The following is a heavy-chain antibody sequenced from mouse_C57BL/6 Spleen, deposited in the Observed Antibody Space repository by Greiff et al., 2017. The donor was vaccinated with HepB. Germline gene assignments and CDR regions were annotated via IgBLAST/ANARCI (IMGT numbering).Heavy chain of an antibody. CDR2: IDPSDSYT. CDR1: GYTFTSYW. CDR3: ARRDFY. J-gene: IGHJ2*01. V-gene: IGHV1-50*01. Sequence: VQLQQPGAELVKPGASVKLSCKASGYTFTSYWMQWVKQRPGQGLEWIGEIDPSDSYTNYNQKFKGKATLTVDTSSSTAYMQLSSLTSEDSAVYYCARRDFYWGQGTTLTVSS.